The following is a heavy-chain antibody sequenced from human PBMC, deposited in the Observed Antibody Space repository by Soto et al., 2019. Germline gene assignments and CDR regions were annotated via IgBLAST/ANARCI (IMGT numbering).Heavy chain of an antibody. CDR1: GYTFTSYG. Sequence: ASVKVSCKASGYTFTSYGISWVRQAPGQGLEWMGWISAYNGNTNYAQKLQGRVTMTTDTSTSTAYMELRSLRSDDTAAYYCAKTLWFGELLIDYYGMDVWGQGTTVTVSS. J-gene: IGHJ6*02. CDR2: ISAYNGNT. CDR3: AKTLWFGELLIDYYGMDV. D-gene: IGHD3-10*01. V-gene: IGHV1-18*01.